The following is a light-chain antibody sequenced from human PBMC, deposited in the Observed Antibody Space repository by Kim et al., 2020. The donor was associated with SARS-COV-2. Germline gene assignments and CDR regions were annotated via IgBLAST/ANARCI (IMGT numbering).Light chain of an antibody. V-gene: IGLV1-47*01. CDR2: KDD. CDR3: ASWDGGLDTRV. CDR1: RSNIGRNY. J-gene: IGLJ2*01. Sequence: GQRVTISCSGSRSNIGRNYVYWYQQFPGTAPKLLIYKDDQRPSGVPDRFSGSKSGTSASLAISGLRSDDEADYYCASWDGGLDTRVFGGGTQLTVL.